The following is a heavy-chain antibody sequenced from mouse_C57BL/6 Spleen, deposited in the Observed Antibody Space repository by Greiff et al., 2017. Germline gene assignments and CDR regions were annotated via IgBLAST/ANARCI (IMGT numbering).Heavy chain of an antibody. CDR1: GYTFTDYY. J-gene: IGHJ4*01. V-gene: IGHV1-26*01. CDR3: ARPRAGYAMDY. Sequence: EVQLLQSGPELVKPGASVKISCKASGYTFTDYYMNWVKQCHGKSLEWIGDINPNNGGTSYNQKLKGKATLTVDNSSSPAYLQLRSLTSEDAAVYYCARPRAGYAMDYWGQGTSVTVSS. CDR2: INPNNGGT. D-gene: IGHD3-1*01.